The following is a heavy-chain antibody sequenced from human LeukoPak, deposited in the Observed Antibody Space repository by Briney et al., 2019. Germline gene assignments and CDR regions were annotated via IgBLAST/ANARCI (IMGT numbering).Heavy chain of an antibody. J-gene: IGHJ4*02. CDR2: IYHSGST. Sequence: PSETLSLTCTVSGYSISSGYYCGWIRQPPGKGLEWIGGIYHSGSTYYNPPLKSRGTISVDTSKNQFSLKLSTLTAAATAVYYCARDYAAYCGGGCPLDYWGQGTLVTVSS. CDR3: ARDYAAYCGGGCPLDY. V-gene: IGHV4-38-2*02. D-gene: IGHD2-21*01. CDR1: GYSISSGYY.